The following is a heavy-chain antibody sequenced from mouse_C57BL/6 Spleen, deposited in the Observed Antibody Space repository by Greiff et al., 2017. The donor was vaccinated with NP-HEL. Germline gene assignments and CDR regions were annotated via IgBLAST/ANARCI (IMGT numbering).Heavy chain of an antibody. J-gene: IGHJ4*01. CDR1: GYTFTDYN. V-gene: IGHV1-18*01. CDR2: INPNNGGT. Sequence: VQLQQSGPELVKPGASVKIPCKASGYTFTDYNMDWVKQSHGKSLEWIGDINPNNGGTIYNQKFKGKATLTVDKSSSTAYMELRSLTSEDTAVYYCARFPYDYDEGYAMDYWGQGTSVTVSS. D-gene: IGHD2-4*01. CDR3: ARFPYDYDEGYAMDY.